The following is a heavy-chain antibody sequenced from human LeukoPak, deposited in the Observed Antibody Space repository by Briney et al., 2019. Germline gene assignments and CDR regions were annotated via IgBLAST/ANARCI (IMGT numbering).Heavy chain of an antibody. CDR3: ARHRGWVRGVARYGMDV. CDR2: IYYSGST. D-gene: IGHD3-10*01. CDR1: GGSISSYY. J-gene: IGHJ6*02. V-gene: IGHV4-59*08. Sequence: PSETLSLTCTVSGGSISSYYWSWIRQPPGKGLEWIGYIYYSGSTNYNPSLKSRVTISVVTSKNQFSLKLSSVTAADTAVYYCARHRGWVRGVARYGMDVWGQGTTVTVSS.